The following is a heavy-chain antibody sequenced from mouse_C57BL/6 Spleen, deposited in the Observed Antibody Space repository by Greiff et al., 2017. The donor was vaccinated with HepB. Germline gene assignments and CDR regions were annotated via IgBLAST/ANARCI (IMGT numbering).Heavy chain of an antibody. J-gene: IGHJ2*01. CDR2: INPSNGGT. D-gene: IGHD3-2*02. V-gene: IGHV1-53*01. CDR3: ARSRLEDYFDY. CDR1: GYTFTSYW. Sequence: QVHVKQSGTELVKPGASVKLSCKASGYTFTSYWMHWVKQRPGQGLEWIGNINPSNGGTNYNEKFKSKATLTVDKSSSTAYMQLSSLTSEDSAVYYCARSRLEDYFDYWGQGTTLTVSS.